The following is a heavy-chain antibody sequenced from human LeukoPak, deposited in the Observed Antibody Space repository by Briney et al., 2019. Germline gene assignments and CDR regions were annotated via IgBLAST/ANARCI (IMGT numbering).Heavy chain of an antibody. Sequence: SETLPLTCTVSGGSISSYYWSWIRQPPGKGLEWIGYIYYSGSTNYNPSLKSRVTISVDTSKNQFSLKLSSVTAADTAVYYCARVGGYDSSGFNWFDPWGQGTLVTVSS. D-gene: IGHD3-22*01. CDR2: IYYSGST. J-gene: IGHJ5*02. V-gene: IGHV4-59*01. CDR1: GGSISSYY. CDR3: ARVGGYDSSGFNWFDP.